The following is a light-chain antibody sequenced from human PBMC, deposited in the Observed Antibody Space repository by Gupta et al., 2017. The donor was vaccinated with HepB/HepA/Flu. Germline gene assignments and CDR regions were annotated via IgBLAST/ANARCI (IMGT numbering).Light chain of an antibody. Sequence: QSALTQPRSASGPPGQPVTTSCTGTSNAIGRCHYVSWYQQHTGKPPNLMISDVNTRPSGVPGRFSGSKCGSTASMTWAGLKAEDEADYYCGSDAGTYTPFRVGGGTRLTVL. J-gene: IGLJ2*01. CDR1: SNAIGRCHY. CDR3: GSDAGTYTPFR. CDR2: DVN. V-gene: IGLV2-11*01.